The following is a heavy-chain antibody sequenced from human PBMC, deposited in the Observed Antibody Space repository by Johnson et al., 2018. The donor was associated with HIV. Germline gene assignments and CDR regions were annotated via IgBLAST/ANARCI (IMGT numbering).Heavy chain of an antibody. Sequence: VQLVESGGGLVRPGGSLRLSCAASGFAASSNYMNWVRQTPGKGLEWVSILYSAGSAYYADSVKGRFTISRDNSKNTLYLQMNSLRPEDTAVYYCARAPPYYGGYSVSDAFDIWGQGTMVTVSS. CDR3: ARAPPYYGGYSVSDAFDI. J-gene: IGHJ3*02. CDR2: LYSAGSA. V-gene: IGHV3-66*02. D-gene: IGHD3-22*01. CDR1: GFAASSNY.